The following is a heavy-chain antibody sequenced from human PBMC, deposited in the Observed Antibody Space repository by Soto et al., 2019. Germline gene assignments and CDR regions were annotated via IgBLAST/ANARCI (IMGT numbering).Heavy chain of an antibody. CDR1: GGSFSGYY. D-gene: IGHD3-3*01. V-gene: IGHV4-34*01. CDR3: ARSLGDFWSGYKYYYYGMDV. J-gene: IGHJ6*02. Sequence: SETLSLTCAVYGGSFSGYYWSWIRQPPGKGLEWIGEINHSGSTNYNPSLKSRVTISVDTSKNQFSLKLSSVTAADTAVYYCARSLGDFWSGYKYYYYGMDVWGQGTTVTVSS. CDR2: INHSGST.